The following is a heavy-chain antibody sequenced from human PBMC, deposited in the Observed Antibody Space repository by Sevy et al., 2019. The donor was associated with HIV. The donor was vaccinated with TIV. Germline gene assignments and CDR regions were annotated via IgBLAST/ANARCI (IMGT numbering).Heavy chain of an antibody. CDR3: ARAFLRTTAMTHFDY. J-gene: IGHJ4*02. V-gene: IGHV3-30-3*01. Sequence: GGSLRLSCAASGFTFSSYAMHWVRQAPGKGLEWVAVKSYDGSNKYYADSVKGRFTISRVNSKITLYLQMISLRAEDTAVYYCARAFLRTTAMTHFDYWGQGTLVTFSS. D-gene: IGHD1-7*01. CDR2: KSYDGSNK. CDR1: GFTFSSYA.